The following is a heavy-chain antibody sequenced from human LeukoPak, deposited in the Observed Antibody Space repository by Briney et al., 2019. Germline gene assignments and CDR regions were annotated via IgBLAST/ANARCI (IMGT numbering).Heavy chain of an antibody. D-gene: IGHD3-10*01. CDR1: GYTFTNHA. CDR2: IDTNTGNP. Sequence: ASVKVSCKASGYTFTNHAIDWVRQAPGQGLEYMGWIDTNTGNPSYAQAFTGRIVFSLDTSVSTAYLEIRSLKAEDSAVYFCARRSMVQHMDVWGKGTTVIVSS. J-gene: IGHJ6*03. CDR3: ARRSMVQHMDV. V-gene: IGHV7-4-1*02.